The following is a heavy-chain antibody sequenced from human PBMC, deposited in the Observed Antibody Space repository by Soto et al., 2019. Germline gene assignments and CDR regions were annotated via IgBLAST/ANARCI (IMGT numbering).Heavy chain of an antibody. CDR2: IYSGGST. Sequence: RLSCAASGFTVSSNYMSWVRQAPGKGLEWVSVIYSGGSTYYADSVKGRFTISRDNSKNTLYLQMNSLRAEDTAVYYCAKLATYYYYGMDVWGQGTTVTVAS. CDR1: GFTVSSNY. CDR3: AKLATYYYYGMDV. D-gene: IGHD1-1*01. J-gene: IGHJ6*02. V-gene: IGHV3-53*01.